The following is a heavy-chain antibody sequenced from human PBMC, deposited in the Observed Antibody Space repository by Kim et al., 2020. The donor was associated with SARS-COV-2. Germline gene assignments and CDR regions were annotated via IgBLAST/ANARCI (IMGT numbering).Heavy chain of an antibody. J-gene: IGHJ4*02. V-gene: IGHV3-23*03. Sequence: GGSLRLSCAASGFTFSTYAMSWVRQAPGKGLEWVSLIYSDGSTTYYADSVKGRFTISRDNTRNTLYLQMDNLRAEDTAVYYCARDVLPAAITAPVNWGQGTPVTVSS. CDR1: GFTFSTYA. CDR3: ARDVLPAAITAPVN. D-gene: IGHD2-2*02. CDR2: IYSDGSTT.